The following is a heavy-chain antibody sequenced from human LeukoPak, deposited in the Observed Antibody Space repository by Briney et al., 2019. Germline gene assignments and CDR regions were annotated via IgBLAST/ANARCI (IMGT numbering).Heavy chain of an antibody. CDR2: IYYSGST. V-gene: IGHV4-59*01. Sequence: SETLSLTXTVSGGSISSYYWSWIRQPPGKGLEWIGYIYYSGSTNYNPSLKSRVTISVDTSKNQFSLKLSSVTAADTAVYYCARDSMYFRDYYMDVWGKGTTVTVSS. J-gene: IGHJ6*03. D-gene: IGHD3-9*01. CDR1: GGSISSYY. CDR3: ARDSMYFRDYYMDV.